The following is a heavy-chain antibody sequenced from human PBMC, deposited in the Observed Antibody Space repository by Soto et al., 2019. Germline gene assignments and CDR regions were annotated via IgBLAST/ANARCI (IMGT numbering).Heavy chain of an antibody. Sequence: QVRLQESGPGLVKPSGTLSLTCLVSGGSMSSPNWWTWVRQAPVKGLEWIAEIHHSGATNYSPSLQSRAVISIDKSNNQFSLQLTSVTAADTAVYYCATGSPYYYGSGGMWDSWGRGALVTVSS. CDR1: GGSMSSPNW. J-gene: IGHJ4*02. V-gene: IGHV4-4*02. D-gene: IGHD3-10*01. CDR2: IHHSGAT. CDR3: ATGSPYYYGSGGMWDS.